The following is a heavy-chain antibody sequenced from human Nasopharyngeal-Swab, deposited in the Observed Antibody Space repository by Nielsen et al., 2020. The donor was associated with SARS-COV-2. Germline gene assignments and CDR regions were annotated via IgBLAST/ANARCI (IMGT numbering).Heavy chain of an antibody. J-gene: IGHJ4*02. CDR1: GFTFSSYG. V-gene: IGHV3-33*08. D-gene: IGHD2-21*01. Sequence: GSLKLSCAASGFTFSSYGMHWVRQAPGRGLEWVSVIWYDGSNKYYADSVKGRFTISRDNSNNTLYLQMNSLRAEDTAVYYCARDWGGTLWYWGQGTLVTVYS. CDR2: IWYDGSNK. CDR3: ARDWGGTLWY.